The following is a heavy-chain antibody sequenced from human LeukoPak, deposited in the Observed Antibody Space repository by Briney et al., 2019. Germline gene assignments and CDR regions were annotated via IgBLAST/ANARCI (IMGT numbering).Heavy chain of an antibody. Sequence: SETLSLTCTASGGSISRGGYYWSWIRQRPGKGLEWIGFIYYSGSPNYNPSLKSRGTISVDTSKNQSSLKLTSVTVADTAVYYCARGDPADFDYWGQGTLVTVSS. CDR2: IYYSGSP. D-gene: IGHD5-24*01. CDR3: ARGDPADFDY. J-gene: IGHJ4*02. V-gene: IGHV4-31*03. CDR1: GGSISRGGYY.